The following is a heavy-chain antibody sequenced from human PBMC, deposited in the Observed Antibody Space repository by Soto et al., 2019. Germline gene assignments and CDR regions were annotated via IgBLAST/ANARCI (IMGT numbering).Heavy chain of an antibody. V-gene: IGHV4-59*01. J-gene: IGHJ6*03. CDR2: IYYSGST. D-gene: IGHD3-3*01. CDR1: GGSISSYY. CDR3: ARAVDFWSGYSIIYYYYYMDV. Sequence: SETLSLTCTVSGGSISSYYWSWIRQPPGKGLEWIGYIYYSGSTNYNPSLKSRVTISVDTSKNQFSLKLSSVTAADTAVYYCARAVDFWSGYSIIYYYYYMDVWGKGTTVTVSS.